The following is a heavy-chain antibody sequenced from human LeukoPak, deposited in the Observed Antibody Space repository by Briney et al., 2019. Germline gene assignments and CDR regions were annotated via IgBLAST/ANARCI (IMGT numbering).Heavy chain of an antibody. D-gene: IGHD3-22*01. CDR2: IYYSGNT. Sequence: PSETLSLTCTVSGGSISSSIYYWGWIRQPPGKGLEWIGSIYYSGNTYYNPSLKSRVTISVDTSKNQFSLKLSSVTAADTAVYYCASMIVVVIKGGNFDYWGQGTLVTVSS. V-gene: IGHV4-39*01. CDR3: ASMIVVVIKGGNFDY. CDR1: GGSISSSIYY. J-gene: IGHJ4*02.